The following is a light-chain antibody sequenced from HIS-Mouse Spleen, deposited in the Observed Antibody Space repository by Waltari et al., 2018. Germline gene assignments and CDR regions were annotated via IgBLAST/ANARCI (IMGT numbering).Light chain of an antibody. CDR3: CSYAGSSTWV. J-gene: IGLJ3*02. V-gene: IGLV2-23*01. Sequence: QSALTQPASVSGSPGQSITISCTGTSTDVVSYNLFPWYQQHPGKAPKLMIYEGSKRPSGVSNRFSGSKSGNTASLTISGLQAEDEADYYCCSYAGSSTWVFGGGTKLTVL. CDR2: EGS. CDR1: STDVVSYNL.